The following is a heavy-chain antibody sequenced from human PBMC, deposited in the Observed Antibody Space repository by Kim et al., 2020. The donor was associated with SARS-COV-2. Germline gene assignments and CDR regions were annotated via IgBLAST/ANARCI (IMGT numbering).Heavy chain of an antibody. CDR3: ARGNWGYRGERDY. CDR2: ISYDGSNK. D-gene: IGHD5-12*01. V-gene: IGHV3-30-3*01. J-gene: IGHJ4*02. CDR1: GFTFSSYA. Sequence: GGSLRLSCAASGFTFSSYAMNWVRQAPGKGLEWVAVISYDGSNKYYADSVKGRFTISRDNSKNTLYLQMNSLRAEDTAVYYCARGNWGYRGERDYWGQGTLVTVSS.